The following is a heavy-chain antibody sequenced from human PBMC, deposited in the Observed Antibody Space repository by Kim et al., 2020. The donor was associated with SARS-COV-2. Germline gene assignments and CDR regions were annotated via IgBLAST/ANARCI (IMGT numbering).Heavy chain of an antibody. V-gene: IGHV3-74*01. CDR3: ARLYKTLTPSVWFAP. CDR1: GFTFSDSW. D-gene: IGHD2-2*02. J-gene: IGHJ5*02. CDR2: INTDGNSI. Sequence: GGSLRLSCAASGFTFSDSWMHWVRQVPGEGLVLVSRINTDGNSISYADSVRGRFTISRDNDKSTLYLQMNSLRADDTAVYYCARLYKTLTPSVWFAPWGQGSLVSVSS.